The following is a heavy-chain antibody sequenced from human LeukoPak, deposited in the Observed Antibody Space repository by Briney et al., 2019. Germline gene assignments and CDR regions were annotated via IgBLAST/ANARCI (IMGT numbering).Heavy chain of an antibody. Sequence: GASVKVSCKASGYTFTSYGISWVRQAPGQGLEWMGWISAYNGNTNYAQKLQGRVTMTTDTSTSTAYMELRSLRSDDTAVYYCARAGSGTVTPDAFDIWGQGTMVTVSS. CDR1: GYTFTSYG. CDR3: ARAGSGTVTPDAFDI. V-gene: IGHV1-18*01. D-gene: IGHD4-17*01. CDR2: ISAYNGNT. J-gene: IGHJ3*02.